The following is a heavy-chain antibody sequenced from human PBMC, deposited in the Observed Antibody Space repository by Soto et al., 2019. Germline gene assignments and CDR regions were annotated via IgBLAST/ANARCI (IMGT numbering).Heavy chain of an antibody. J-gene: IGHJ4*02. CDR1: GGTFSSYT. D-gene: IGHD5-12*01. CDR2: IIPILGIA. V-gene: IGHV1-69*02. Sequence: QVQLVQSGAEVKKPGSSVKVSCKASGGTFSSYTISWVRQAPGQGLEWMGRIIPILGIANYAQKFQGRVTITADKPTSTAYMELSSLRSEDTAVYYCARAHSGYDSGYWGQGTLVTVSS. CDR3: ARAHSGYDSGY.